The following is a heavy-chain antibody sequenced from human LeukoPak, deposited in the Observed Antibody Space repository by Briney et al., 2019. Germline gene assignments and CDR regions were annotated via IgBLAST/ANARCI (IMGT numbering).Heavy chain of an antibody. D-gene: IGHD6-13*01. CDR1: GGTFSSYA. CDR2: IIPILGIA. J-gene: IGHJ4*02. V-gene: IGHV1-69*04. CDR3: ARGVQGRQQLVLDY. Sequence: ASVKVSCKASGGTFSSYAISWVRQAPGQGLEWMGRIIPILGIANYAQKLQGRVTITADKSTSTAYMELSSLRSEDTAVYYCARGVQGRQQLVLDYWGQGTLVTVSS.